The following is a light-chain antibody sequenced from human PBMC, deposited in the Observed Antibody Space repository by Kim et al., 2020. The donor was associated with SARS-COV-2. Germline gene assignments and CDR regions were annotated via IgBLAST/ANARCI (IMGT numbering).Light chain of an antibody. CDR3: QQSYSTPRGKP. V-gene: IGKV1-39*01. Sequence: VGDRVTITCRASQSIGAYLNWYQHKPGKAPKLLIYGASTLQSGVPSRFSGSGSGTDFTLTISSLQPEDFATYYCQQSYSTPRGKPFGQGTKVDIK. CDR2: GAS. CDR1: QSIGAY. J-gene: IGKJ1*01.